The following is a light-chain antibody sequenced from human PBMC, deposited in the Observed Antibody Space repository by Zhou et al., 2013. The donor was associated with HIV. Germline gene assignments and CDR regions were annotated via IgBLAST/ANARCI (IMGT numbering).Light chain of an antibody. CDR3: QQANSFPLT. Sequence: DIQMTQSPSSVSASVGDRVTITCRASQDISNFLAWYQQKPGKAPHLLIYVASSLQSGVPSRFSGSGSGTNFTLTISSLQPEDFATYFCQQANSFPLTFGGGTKVEIK. V-gene: IGKV1-12*01. CDR2: VAS. CDR1: QDISNF. J-gene: IGKJ4*01.